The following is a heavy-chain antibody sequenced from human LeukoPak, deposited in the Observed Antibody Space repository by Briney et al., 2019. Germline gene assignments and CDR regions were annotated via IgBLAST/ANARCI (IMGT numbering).Heavy chain of an antibody. D-gene: IGHD3-22*01. V-gene: IGHV4-39*07. CDR1: GDSISTSNSY. Sequence: SETLSLTCTVSGDSISTSNSYWGWIRQPPGKGLEWIGSIYYSGNTYYNPSLKSRVTMSVDTSKNQFSLKLSSVTAADTAVYYCARDLYYYDSSSYYLFDYWGQGTLVTVSS. CDR3: ARDLYYYDSSSYYLFDY. J-gene: IGHJ4*02. CDR2: IYYSGNT.